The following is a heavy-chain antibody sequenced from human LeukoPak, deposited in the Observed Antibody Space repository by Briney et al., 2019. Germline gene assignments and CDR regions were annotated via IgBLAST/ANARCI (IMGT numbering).Heavy chain of an antibody. CDR1: GSTLTELF. CDR2: FNPEDGET. Sequence: ASVKVSCKVSGSTLTELFIHWVRQAPGKGLEWMGGFNPEDGETHYTQKFQGRVTMTKDTSTDTATLELSSLRPEDTAVYYCSKRKGDAMRGHGFNRWGQGTLVTVPS. J-gene: IGHJ5*02. D-gene: IGHD2-21*02. V-gene: IGHV1-24*01. CDR3: SKRKGDAMRGHGFNR.